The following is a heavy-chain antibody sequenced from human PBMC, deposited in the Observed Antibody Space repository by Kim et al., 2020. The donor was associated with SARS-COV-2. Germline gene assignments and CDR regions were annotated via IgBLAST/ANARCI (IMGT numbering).Heavy chain of an antibody. CDR1: GYSFTSYW. J-gene: IGHJ5*02. D-gene: IGHD1-7*01. CDR2: IYPGDSDT. Sequence: GESLQISCKGSGYSFTSYWIGWVRQMPGKGLEWMGIIYPGDSDTRYSPSFQGQVTISADKSISTAYLQWSSLKASDTAMYYCASVIGSVGTTFWFDPWGQGTLVTVSS. V-gene: IGHV5-51*01. CDR3: ASVIGSVGTTFWFDP.